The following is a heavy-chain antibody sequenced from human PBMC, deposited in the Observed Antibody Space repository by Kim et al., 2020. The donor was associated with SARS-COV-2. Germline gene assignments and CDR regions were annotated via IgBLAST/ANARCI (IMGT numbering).Heavy chain of an antibody. CDR2: VYYSGST. CDR3: AIASPISARRSSGWYLDKLYYCDY. J-gene: IGHJ4*02. CDR1: GGSISSSSYY. V-gene: IGHV4-39*01. D-gene: IGHD6-19*01. Sequence: SETLSLTCTVSGGSISSSSYYWGWIRQPPGKGLEWIGSVYYSGSTYYNPSLKSRVTISVDTSTNQFSLKLSSVTAADTAVYYCAIASPISARRSSGWYLDKLYYCDYWGQGTLGTVSS.